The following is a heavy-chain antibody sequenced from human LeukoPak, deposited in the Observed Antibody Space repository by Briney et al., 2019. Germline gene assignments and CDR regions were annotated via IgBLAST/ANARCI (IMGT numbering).Heavy chain of an antibody. J-gene: IGHJ2*01. CDR1: GFTFSDYS. CDR2: VSFDGIHE. D-gene: IGHD3-3*01. Sequence: GGSLRLSCAASGFTFSDYSMNWVHKAPGKGLERVAVVSFDGIHEYYADSVKGRFRVSRDNSKNTLYLQMNSLRAEDTAVYYCARAPIWSGYYNWYFDFWGRGTLVTVSS. V-gene: IGHV3-30*05. CDR3: ARAPIWSGYYNWYFDF.